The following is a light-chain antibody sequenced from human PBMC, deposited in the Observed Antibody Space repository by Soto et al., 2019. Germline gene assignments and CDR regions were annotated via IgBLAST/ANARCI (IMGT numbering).Light chain of an antibody. V-gene: IGKV1-5*03. CDR1: QSISIW. J-gene: IGKJ1*01. Sequence: DIQMTQSPSTLSASVGDRVTITCRASQSISIWLAWYQQKPGKAPKLLIYRASTLESGVPSRFGGSGSGTEFTLTISSLQPDDFATYYCQQYNSYSGTFGQGTKVEIK. CDR2: RAS. CDR3: QQYNSYSGT.